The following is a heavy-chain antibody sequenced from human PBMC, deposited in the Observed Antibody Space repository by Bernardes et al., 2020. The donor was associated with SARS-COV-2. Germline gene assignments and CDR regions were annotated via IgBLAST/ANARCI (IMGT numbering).Heavy chain of an antibody. CDR2: MNPKSGKT. Sequence: ASVKVSCKTSGYTFISYDINLVRQATGQGLEWMGWMNPKSGKTGYAQKFQGRVTMTRNTSISTAYMELSSLRSEDTAVYYCARSSTISQPWFDPWGQGSLVTVSS. J-gene: IGHJ5*02. CDR3: ARSSTISQPWFDP. V-gene: IGHV1-8*01. CDR1: GYTFISYD. D-gene: IGHD3-3*01.